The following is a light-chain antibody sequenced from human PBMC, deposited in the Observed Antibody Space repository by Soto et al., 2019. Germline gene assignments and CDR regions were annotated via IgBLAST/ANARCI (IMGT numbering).Light chain of an antibody. V-gene: IGLV2-23*01. J-gene: IGLJ3*02. CDR3: CSYAGSRV. CDR1: SSDVGSYNL. CDR2: EDS. Sequence: QSAMTQPASVSGSPGQSITISCTGDSSDVGSYNLVSWYQQHPGKAPKLMIYEDSKRPSGVSNRFSGSKSGNTASLTISGLQAEYEADYFCCSYAGSRVFGGGTKLTVL.